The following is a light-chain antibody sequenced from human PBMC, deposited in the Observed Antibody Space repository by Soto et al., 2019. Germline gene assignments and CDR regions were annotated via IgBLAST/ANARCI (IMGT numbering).Light chain of an antibody. V-gene: IGKV3-20*01. CDR3: QQYHSAPDT. CDR1: QSLRRSN. J-gene: IGKJ2*01. CDR2: GAS. Sequence: EIVLTQSPGTLSLSPGERATLSCRASQSLRRSNLAWYQQKPGQAPRVLIYGASSRATGIPDRFSGSGSGTDLTPTISRLESEDFAVYYCQQYHSAPDTFGQGTKLEIK.